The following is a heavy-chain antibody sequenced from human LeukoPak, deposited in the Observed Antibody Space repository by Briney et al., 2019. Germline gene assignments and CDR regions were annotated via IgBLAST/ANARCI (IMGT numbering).Heavy chain of an antibody. CDR2: INPSGGST. CDR3: ARDLLTATQYYGMDV. Sequence: GIINPSGGSTSYAQKFQGRVTMTRDTSTSTVYMELSSLRSEDTAVYYCARDLLTATQYYGMDVWGQGTTVTVSS. J-gene: IGHJ6*02. D-gene: IGHD2-15*01. V-gene: IGHV1-46*01.